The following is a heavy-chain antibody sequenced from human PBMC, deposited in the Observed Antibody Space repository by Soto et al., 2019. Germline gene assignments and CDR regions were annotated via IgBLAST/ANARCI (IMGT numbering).Heavy chain of an antibody. CDR2: IDPSDSYT. CDR1: GYSFTSYW. D-gene: IGHD5-12*01. CDR3: ARPAVVATMEGYYYYGMDV. V-gene: IGHV5-10-1*01. J-gene: IGHJ6*02. Sequence: EVQLVQSGAEVKKPGESLRISCKGSGYSFTSYWISWVRQMPGKGLEWMGRIDPSDSYTNYSPSFQGHVTISADKSISTADLQWSSPKASDSAMYYCARPAVVATMEGYYYYGMDVWGQGTTVTVSS.